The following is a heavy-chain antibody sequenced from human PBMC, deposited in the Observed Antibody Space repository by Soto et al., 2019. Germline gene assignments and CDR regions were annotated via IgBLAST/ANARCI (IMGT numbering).Heavy chain of an antibody. D-gene: IGHD2-15*01. J-gene: IGHJ5*02. CDR3: ARATYCNGDNCYSPYNWFDP. CDR1: GGYISSSNC. V-gene: IGHV4-4*02. CDR2: IYHSGST. Sequence: SETLSLTCAVSGGYISSSNCWSWVRQPPGKGLEWIGEIYHSGSTNYNPSLKSRVTISVDKSKNQFSLKLSSVTAADTAVYYCARATYCNGDNCYSPYNWFDPWGQGTLVTVSS.